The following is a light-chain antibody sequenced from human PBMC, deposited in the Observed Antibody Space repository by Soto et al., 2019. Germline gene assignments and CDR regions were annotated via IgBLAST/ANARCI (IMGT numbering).Light chain of an antibody. J-gene: IGKJ5*01. CDR3: QQSYSTPPYT. Sequence: IVLTQSQATLSLSPGQRATLSCRASQSVNSFLAWYQQKPGQAPRLLIYGASTRATGIPDRFSGSGSGTEFTLTISSLQPEDFATYYCQQSYSTPPYTFGQGTRLEIK. V-gene: IGKV3-15*01. CDR2: GAS. CDR1: QSVNSF.